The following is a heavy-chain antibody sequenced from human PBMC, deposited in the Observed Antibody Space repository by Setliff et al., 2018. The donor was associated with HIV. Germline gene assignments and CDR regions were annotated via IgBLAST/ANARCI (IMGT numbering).Heavy chain of an antibody. J-gene: IGHJ4*02. Sequence: ASVKVSCKACGYNFNNYGISWVLQAPGQGLEWMGWSNTHSGYTNYAQNVQGRVTVTMDTSTSTAYMERRSLKSDDTAVYYCARGKTWLRFLDYWGQGTLVSVSS. CDR1: GYNFNNYG. CDR2: SNTHSGYT. D-gene: IGHD5-12*01. CDR3: ARGKTWLRFLDY. V-gene: IGHV1-18*01.